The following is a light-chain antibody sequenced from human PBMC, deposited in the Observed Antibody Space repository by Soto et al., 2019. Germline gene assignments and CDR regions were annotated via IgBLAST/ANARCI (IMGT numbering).Light chain of an antibody. CDR3: QQYCRTPHA. Sequence: DIVMTQSPDSLAVSLGERATINCKSSQSVFYSSNNKNYLAWYQQKPGQPPKLLIYWASTRESGVPDRFSGSGSGIDFTLTISSLQAEDVAVYYCQQYCRTPHAFGQGTKLEIK. J-gene: IGKJ2*01. CDR2: WAS. V-gene: IGKV4-1*01. CDR1: QSVFYSSNNKNY.